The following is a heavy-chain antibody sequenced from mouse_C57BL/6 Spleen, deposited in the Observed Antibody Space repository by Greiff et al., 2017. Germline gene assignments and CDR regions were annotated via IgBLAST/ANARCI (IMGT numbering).Heavy chain of an antibody. D-gene: IGHD1-1*01. CDR3: ARGFITTVVAEDFDV. CDR1: GYAFSSSW. CDR2: IYPGDGDT. V-gene: IGHV1-82*01. Sequence: KQSGPELVKPGASVKISCKASGYAFSSSWMNWVKQRPGKGLEWIGRIYPGDGDTNYNGKFKGKATLTADKSSSTAYMQLSSLTSEDSAVYFCARGFITTVVAEDFDVWGTGTTVTVSS. J-gene: IGHJ1*03.